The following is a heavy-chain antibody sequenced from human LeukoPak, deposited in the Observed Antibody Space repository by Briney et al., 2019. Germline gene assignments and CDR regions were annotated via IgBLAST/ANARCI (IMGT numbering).Heavy chain of an antibody. J-gene: IGHJ5*02. V-gene: IGHV1-2*02. D-gene: IGHD2-2*01. Sequence: ASVKVSCKASGYTFTGSYIHWVRQAPGQGLEWMGWINPNSGGTNYAQKFQGRVTMTRDTSISTAYMELSRLRSDDTAVYYCAREAARMGYCSSTSCRNWFDPWGQGTLVTVSS. CDR1: GYTFTGSY. CDR3: AREAARMGYCSSTSCRNWFDP. CDR2: INPNSGGT.